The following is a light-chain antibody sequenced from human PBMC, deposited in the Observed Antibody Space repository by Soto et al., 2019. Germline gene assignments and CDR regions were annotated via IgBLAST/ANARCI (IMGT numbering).Light chain of an antibody. J-gene: IGLJ1*01. CDR2: GND. Sequence: QSLLTQPPSVSGTHGQRVTISCSGSSSNIGSNPVNWYQQLPGTAPKLLIFGNDQRPSGVPDRFSGSKSGTSASLAISGLQSEDEADYYCAVWDDSLNGYVFGTGTKLTVL. CDR1: SSNIGSNP. V-gene: IGLV1-44*01. CDR3: AVWDDSLNGYV.